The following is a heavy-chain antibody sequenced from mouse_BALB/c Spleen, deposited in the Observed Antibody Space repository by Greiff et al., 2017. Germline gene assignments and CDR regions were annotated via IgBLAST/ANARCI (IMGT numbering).Heavy chain of an antibody. Sequence: VQLKESGAELVKPGASVKLSCTASGFNIKDTYMHWVKQRPEQGLEWIGRIDPANGNTKYDPKFQGKATITADTSSNTAYLQLSSLTSEDTAVYYCARYSYFDYWGQGTTLTVSS. CDR2: IDPANGNT. CDR3: ARYSYFDY. V-gene: IGHV14-3*02. CDR1: GFNIKDTY. J-gene: IGHJ2*01. D-gene: IGHD2-12*01.